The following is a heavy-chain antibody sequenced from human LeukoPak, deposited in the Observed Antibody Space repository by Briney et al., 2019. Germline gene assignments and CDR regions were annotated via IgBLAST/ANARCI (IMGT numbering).Heavy chain of an antibody. CDR1: GYTFTSYG. D-gene: IGHD2-2*01. Sequence: ASVKLSCKASGYTFTSYGISWVRQAPGQGLEWMGWISAYNGNTNYAQKLQGRVTMTTDTSTSTAYMELRSLRSDDTAVYYCARVQGYCSSTSCYGAYEDYWGQGTLVTVSS. V-gene: IGHV1-18*01. CDR3: ARVQGYCSSTSCYGAYEDY. CDR2: ISAYNGNT. J-gene: IGHJ4*02.